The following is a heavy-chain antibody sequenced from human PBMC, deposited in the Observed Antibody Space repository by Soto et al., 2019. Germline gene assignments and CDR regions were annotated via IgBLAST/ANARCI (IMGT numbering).Heavy chain of an antibody. CDR1: GYTFTNYG. D-gene: IGHD3-10*01. Sequence: QVQLMQSGAEVKKPGASVKVSCKASGYTFTNYGITWVRQAPGQGLEWMGWISADNGNTNYAQKLQGRVTMATHTSTSTAYMEPRSLRSDDTAVYYCARRGVLPDYWGQGTLVTVSS. CDR3: ARRGVLPDY. V-gene: IGHV1-18*01. J-gene: IGHJ4*02. CDR2: ISADNGNT.